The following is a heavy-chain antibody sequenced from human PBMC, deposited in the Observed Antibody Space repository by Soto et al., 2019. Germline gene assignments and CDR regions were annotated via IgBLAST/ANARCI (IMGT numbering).Heavy chain of an antibody. V-gene: IGHV3-33*01. CDR1: GFTFRSSG. CDR3: ARAKDGYNHY. J-gene: IGHJ4*02. Sequence: GGSLRLSCAASGFTFRSSGMHWVRQAPGKGLEGVAVIWCDGSNKYYSDSVKCRFTISRDESKNTLYLQMNTLRAADTAVYYWARAKDGYNHYWWQGPVGTLST. D-gene: IGHD1-20*01. CDR2: IWCDGSNK.